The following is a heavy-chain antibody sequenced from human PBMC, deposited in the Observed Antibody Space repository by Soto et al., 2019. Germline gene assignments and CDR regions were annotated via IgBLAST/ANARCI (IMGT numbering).Heavy chain of an antibody. Sequence: PGGSLRLSCAASGFTFSSYAMSWVRQAPGKGLEWVSGISGSGGNTFYADSVKGRFTIARDNSKNSLYLQMNSLRAEDTAVYYCAKARTTTGDSYYGMDVWGQGTTVTVS. J-gene: IGHJ6*02. CDR3: AKARTTTGDSYYGMDV. V-gene: IGHV3-23*01. D-gene: IGHD1-1*01. CDR2: ISGSGGNT. CDR1: GFTFSSYA.